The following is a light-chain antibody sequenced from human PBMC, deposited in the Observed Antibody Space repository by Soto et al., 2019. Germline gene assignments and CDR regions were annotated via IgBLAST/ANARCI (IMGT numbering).Light chain of an antibody. Sequence: DLQMTQSPSTLSASVGDRVTITCRASQSISSWLAWYQQKPGKAPKLLINKASSLESGVPSRFSGSGSGTELTITISSLQPDDCETYYGQHFNSYPWTFGQGTKVDIK. CDR1: QSISSW. CDR3: QHFNSYPWT. V-gene: IGKV1-5*03. CDR2: KAS. J-gene: IGKJ1*01.